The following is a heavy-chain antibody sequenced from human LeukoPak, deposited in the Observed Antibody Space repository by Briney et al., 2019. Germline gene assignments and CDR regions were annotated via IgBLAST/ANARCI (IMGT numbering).Heavy chain of an antibody. Sequence: SETLSLTCTVSGGSISSYYWSWIRQPAGKGLEWIGRIYTSGSTNYNPSLKIRVTMSVDTSKNQFSLKLSSVTAADTAVYYCARGPYYDILTGYYDLDYWGQGTLVTVSS. D-gene: IGHD3-9*01. CDR2: IYTSGST. J-gene: IGHJ4*02. CDR1: GGSISSYY. V-gene: IGHV4-4*07. CDR3: ARGPYYDILTGYYDLDY.